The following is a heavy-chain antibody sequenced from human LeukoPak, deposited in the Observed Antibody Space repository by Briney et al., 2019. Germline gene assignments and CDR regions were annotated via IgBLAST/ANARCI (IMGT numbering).Heavy chain of an antibody. CDR3: AKAVGGTFYYYYYGMDV. CDR1: GFTFSSYA. Sequence: GGSLRLSCAASGFTFSSYAMSWVRQAPGKGLEWVSAINGSGGSTYYADSVKGRFTISRDNSKNTLYLQMNSLRAEDTAVYYCAKAVGGTFYYYYYGMDVWGQGTTVTVSS. V-gene: IGHV3-23*01. J-gene: IGHJ6*02. D-gene: IGHD3-16*01. CDR2: INGSGGST.